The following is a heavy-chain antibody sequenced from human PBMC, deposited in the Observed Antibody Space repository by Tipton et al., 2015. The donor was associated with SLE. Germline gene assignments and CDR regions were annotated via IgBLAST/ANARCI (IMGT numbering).Heavy chain of an antibody. J-gene: IGHJ4*01. D-gene: IGHD3-22*01. CDR3: TRDSTGDYESDKYFPFDY. CDR1: GFTFEEFG. CDR2: IDPSGTRK. Sequence: SLRLSCAASGFTFEEFGFSWVRQVPGKGLEWVCGIDPSGTRKAYAGSVKGRFTISRDNAKNSLFLPMTSLSGEDTALYFCTRDSTGDYESDKYFPFDYWGRGTLVTVSS. V-gene: IGHV3-20*04.